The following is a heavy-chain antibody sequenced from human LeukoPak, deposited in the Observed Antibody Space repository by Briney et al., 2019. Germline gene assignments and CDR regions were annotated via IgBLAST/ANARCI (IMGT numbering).Heavy chain of an antibody. CDR2: ISGSGGNT. D-gene: IGHD1-26*01. J-gene: IGHJ3*02. Sequence: PGGSLRLSCAASGFTFSSYAMSWVRQAPGKGLEWVSAISGSGGNTYYADSVKGRFTISRDNSKNTLYLQMNSLRAEDTAVYYCARVTFRVGATGAFDIWGQGTMVTVSS. CDR3: ARVTFRVGATGAFDI. V-gene: IGHV3-23*01. CDR1: GFTFSSYA.